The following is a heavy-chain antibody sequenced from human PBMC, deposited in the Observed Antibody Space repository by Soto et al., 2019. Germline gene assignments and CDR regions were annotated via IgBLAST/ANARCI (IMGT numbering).Heavy chain of an antibody. CDR3: ARNGRFGELDYHYYYGMDV. CDR1: GGTFSSYA. Sequence: SVKVSCKASGGTFSSYAISWVRQAPGQGLEWMGGIIPIFGTANYAQKFQGRATITADESTSTAYMELSSLRSEDTAVYYCARNGRFGELDYHYYYGMDVWGQGTTVTVSS. D-gene: IGHD3-10*01. J-gene: IGHJ6*02. CDR2: IIPIFGTA. V-gene: IGHV1-69*13.